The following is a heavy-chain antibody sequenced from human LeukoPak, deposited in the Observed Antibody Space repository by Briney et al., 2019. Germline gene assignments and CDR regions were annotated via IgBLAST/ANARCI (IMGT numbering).Heavy chain of an antibody. Sequence: GESLKISCKGSGYSFTSYWISWVRQMPGKGLEWMGRIDPSDSYTNYSPSFQGHVTISADKFISTAYLQWSSLKASDTAMYYCARLTKSGYCSSTSCYDWGQGTLVTVSS. CDR1: GYSFTSYW. CDR3: ARLTKSGYCSSTSCYD. J-gene: IGHJ4*02. D-gene: IGHD2-2*01. V-gene: IGHV5-10-1*01. CDR2: IDPSDSYT.